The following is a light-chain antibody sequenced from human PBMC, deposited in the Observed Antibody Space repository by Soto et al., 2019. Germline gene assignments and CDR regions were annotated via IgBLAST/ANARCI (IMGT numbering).Light chain of an antibody. J-gene: IGKJ1*01. CDR2: DAS. Sequence: DIEMTQSPSTLSASVGDRLTITCRASQTIRRWLAWYQQRPGKAPKVLIYDASTLESGVPARFSGSGSETEFTLTISSLQPEDSATYYCQHYNSDPWTFGQGTKVEIQ. CDR1: QTIRRW. CDR3: QHYNSDPWT. V-gene: IGKV1-5*01.